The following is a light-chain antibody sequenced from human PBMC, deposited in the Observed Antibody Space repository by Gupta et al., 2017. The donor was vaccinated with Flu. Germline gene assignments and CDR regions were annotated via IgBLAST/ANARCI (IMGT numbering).Light chain of an antibody. CDR3: RQHDNFPYT. CDR1: QEIDDD. V-gene: IGKV5-2*01. Sequence: PAFMSATPGDKVNIPCKASQEIDDDMHWYQQKPGEAAIFIIKEATTLGAGIPPGFTAREYGTAFTLTIKNLESKDAAHNSSRQHDNFPYTFGQGTKMEIK. J-gene: IGKJ2*01. CDR2: EAT.